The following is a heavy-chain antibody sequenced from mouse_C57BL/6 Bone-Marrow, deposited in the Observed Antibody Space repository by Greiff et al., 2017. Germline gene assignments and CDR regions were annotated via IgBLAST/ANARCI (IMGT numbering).Heavy chain of an antibody. CDR3: VRYYGSSYEAWFAY. D-gene: IGHD1-1*01. CDR2: IRSKSNNYAT. V-gene: IGHV10-1*01. Sequence: EVMLVESGGGLVQPKGSLKLSCAASGFSFNTYAMNWVRQAPGKGLEWVARIRSKSNNYATYYADSVKDRFTISRDDSESMLYLQMNNLKTEDTAMYYCVRYYGSSYEAWFAYWGQGTLVTVSA. J-gene: IGHJ3*01. CDR1: GFSFNTYA.